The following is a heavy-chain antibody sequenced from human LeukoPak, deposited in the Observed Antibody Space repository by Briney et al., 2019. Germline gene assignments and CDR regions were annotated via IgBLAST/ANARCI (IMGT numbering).Heavy chain of an antibody. Sequence: ASVKVSCKASGYTFTGYYMHWVRQAPGQGLEWMGRINPNSGGTNYAQKFQGRVTMTRDTSISTAYMELNRLRSDDTAVYYCARDYGSGSYPDYWGQGTLVTVSS. D-gene: IGHD3-10*01. CDR3: ARDYGSGSYPDY. CDR2: INPNSGGT. CDR1: GYTFTGYY. V-gene: IGHV1-2*06. J-gene: IGHJ4*02.